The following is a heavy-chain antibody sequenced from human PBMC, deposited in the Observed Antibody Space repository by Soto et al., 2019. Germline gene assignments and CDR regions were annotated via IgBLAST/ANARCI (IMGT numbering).Heavy chain of an antibody. V-gene: IGHV1-69*08. D-gene: IGHD2-2*01. Sequence: QVQLVQSGAEVKKPGSSVKVSCKASGGTFSSYTISWVRQAPGQGLEWMGRIIPILGIANYAQKFQGRVTITADKSTGTAYMELSSLRSEDTAVYYCAREEIVVVPAALPYYYYYYMDVWGKGTTVTVSS. CDR2: IIPILGIA. J-gene: IGHJ6*03. CDR3: AREEIVVVPAALPYYYYYYMDV. CDR1: GGTFSSYT.